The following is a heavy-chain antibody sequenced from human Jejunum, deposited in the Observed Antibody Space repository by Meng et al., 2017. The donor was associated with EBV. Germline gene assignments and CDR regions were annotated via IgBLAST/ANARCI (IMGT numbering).Heavy chain of an antibody. CDR1: IGSVCTVSYY. V-gene: IGHV4-61*01. D-gene: IGHD3-22*01. CDR2: IYNSGNR. CDR3: ARVVDYDVRSGYPDF. J-gene: IGHJ4*02. Sequence: VHRPECAPGRRDLWEAWFLTCLISIGSVCTVSYYCSCIRQSPGQRLEWIGYIYNSGNRNYNPSLQSRATRIVDTSKNQFSLKLSSVTAADTAVYYCARVVDYDVRSGYPDFWGQGTLVTVSS.